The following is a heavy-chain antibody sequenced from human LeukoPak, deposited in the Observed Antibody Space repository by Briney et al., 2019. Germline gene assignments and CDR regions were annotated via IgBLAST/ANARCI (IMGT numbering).Heavy chain of an antibody. CDR1: GFTFGDYY. CDR2: ISSSGSTI. V-gene: IGHV3-11*04. Sequence: GGSLRLSCAASGFTFGDYYMSWIRQAPGKGLEWVSYISSSGSTICYADSVKGRFTISRDNAKNSLYLQMNSLRAEDTAVYYCARDVLYRNWSDPHDAFDIWGQGTMVTVSS. J-gene: IGHJ3*02. D-gene: IGHD1-1*01. CDR3: ARDVLYRNWSDPHDAFDI.